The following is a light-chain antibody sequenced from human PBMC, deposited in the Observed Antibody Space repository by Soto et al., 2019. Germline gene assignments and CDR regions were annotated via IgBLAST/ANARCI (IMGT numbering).Light chain of an antibody. J-gene: IGKJ2*01. CDR1: QSVSSSY. V-gene: IGKV3-20*01. CDR3: QQYGSSPYT. Sequence: EIVLTQSPGTLSLSPGERATLSCRASQSVSSSYLAWYQQKPGQAPRLLIYGASSRATGIPDRFSGSGSRTDFTLTMSKLEPEDFAMYYFQQYGSSPYTFGQGTKLQIK. CDR2: GAS.